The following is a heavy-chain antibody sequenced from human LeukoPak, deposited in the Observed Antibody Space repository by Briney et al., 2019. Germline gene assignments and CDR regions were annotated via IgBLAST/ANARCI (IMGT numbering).Heavy chain of an antibody. CDR3: ARPTTVTTVFDP. Sequence: GGSLRLSCAASGFTFSSYAMHWVRQAPGKGLEWVAVISYDGSNKYYADSVKGRFTISRDNSENTLYLQMNSLRAEDTAVYYCARPTTVTTVFDPWGQGTLVTVSS. D-gene: IGHD4-17*01. V-gene: IGHV3-30*04. CDR2: ISYDGSNK. J-gene: IGHJ5*02. CDR1: GFTFSSYA.